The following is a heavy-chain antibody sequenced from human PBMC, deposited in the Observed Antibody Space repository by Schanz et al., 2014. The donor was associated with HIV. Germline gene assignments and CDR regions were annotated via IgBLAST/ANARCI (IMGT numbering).Heavy chain of an antibody. CDR1: GYTFTSYG. Sequence: QVQLVQSGAEMKKPGASVKVSCKASGYTFTSYGISWVRQAPGQGLEWMGWISAYNGNIFYPKELRGRFTMTTDTSTTTASMELRSLTSDDTAVYFCARGRSGYCSGGSCPYGRYYFDYWGQGTLVTVSS. D-gene: IGHD2-15*01. CDR3: ARGRSGYCSGGSCPYGRYYFDY. CDR2: ISAYNGNI. V-gene: IGHV1-18*01. J-gene: IGHJ4*02.